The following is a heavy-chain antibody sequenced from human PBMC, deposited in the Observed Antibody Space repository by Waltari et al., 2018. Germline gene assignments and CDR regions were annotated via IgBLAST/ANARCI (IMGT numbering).Heavy chain of an antibody. CDR3: AKDAYPINDFWSYWFDP. J-gene: IGHJ5*02. CDR1: GFTFSSYW. Sequence: EVQLVESGGGLVQPGGSLRLSCAASGFTFSSYWMSWVRLGPGKGRGWVANIKQDVIEKYYVTSLKGRFTIARDNAKNSLYLQMNSLRADDTAVYYCAKDAYPINDFWSYWFDPWGHGTLVTVSS. CDR2: IKQDVIEK. V-gene: IGHV3-7*01. D-gene: IGHD3-3*01.